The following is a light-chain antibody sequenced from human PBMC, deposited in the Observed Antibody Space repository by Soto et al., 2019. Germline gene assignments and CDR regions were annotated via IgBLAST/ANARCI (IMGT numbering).Light chain of an antibody. V-gene: IGKV3-20*01. CDR1: QSVSSNY. J-gene: IGKJ1*01. CDR2: GAS. CDR3: QQCDRSLPSWT. Sequence: ETVLTQSPGTLSLSPGERATLSCRASQSVSSNYLAWYQHIPGQAPRLLIYGASTRATGIPDRFSGSGSGTDFTLTIIRLKTEDFAVYYCQQCDRSLPSWTFGQGTNVE.